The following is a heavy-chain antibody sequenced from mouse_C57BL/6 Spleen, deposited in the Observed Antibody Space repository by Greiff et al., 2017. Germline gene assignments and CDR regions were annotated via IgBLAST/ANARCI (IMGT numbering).Heavy chain of an antibody. CDR1: GYTFTSYW. V-gene: IGHV1-59*01. J-gene: IGHJ3*01. Sequence: VQLQQSGAELVRPGTSVKLSCKASGYTFTSYWMHWVKQRPGQGLEWIGVIDPSDSYTNYNQKFKGKATLTVDTSSSTAYMQLSSLTSEDSAVYYCAGFAYWGQGTLVTVSA. CDR2: IDPSDSYT. CDR3: AGFAY.